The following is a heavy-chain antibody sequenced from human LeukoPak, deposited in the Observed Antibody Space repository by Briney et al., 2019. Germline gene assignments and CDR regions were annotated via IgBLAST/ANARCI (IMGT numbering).Heavy chain of an antibody. CDR3: ATGNYGVLKVS. V-gene: IGHV3-23*01. Sequence: GGSLRLSCAASGFTFSSYAMSWVRQAPGKGLEWVSAISGSGGSTYYADSVKGRFTISRDNSKNTLYLQMNSLRAEDTAVYYCATGNYGVLKVSWGQGTLVTVSS. D-gene: IGHD4-17*01. CDR1: GFTFSSYA. J-gene: IGHJ4*02. CDR2: ISGSGGST.